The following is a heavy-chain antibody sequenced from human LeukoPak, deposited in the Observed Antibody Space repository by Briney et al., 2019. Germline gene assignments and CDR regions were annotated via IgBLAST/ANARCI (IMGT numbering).Heavy chain of an antibody. J-gene: IGHJ6*02. CDR3: ARDGPQQLDYYYGMDV. CDR2: ISGSGGST. Sequence: GGSLRLSCAASGFTFSSYAMSWVRQAPGKGLEWVSAISGSGGSTYYADSVKGRFTISRDNSKNTLYLQMNSLRAEDTAVYYCARDGPQQLDYYYGMDVWGQGTTVTVSS. V-gene: IGHV3-23*01. CDR1: GFTFSSYA. D-gene: IGHD5-18*01.